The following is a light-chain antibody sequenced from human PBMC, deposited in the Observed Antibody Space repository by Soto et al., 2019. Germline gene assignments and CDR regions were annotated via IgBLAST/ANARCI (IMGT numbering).Light chain of an antibody. CDR2: GAS. V-gene: IGKV3-15*01. J-gene: IGKJ2*01. CDR1: QSVSSN. CDR3: QQYTNWPPYT. Sequence: EIVMTQSPATLSVSPGERATLSCRASQSVSSNLAWYQQKPGQAPRLLIYGASTRATGIPARFSGSGSGTEFTVTMSSLQSEDFAVYYCQQYTNWPPYTFGQGTKLEIK.